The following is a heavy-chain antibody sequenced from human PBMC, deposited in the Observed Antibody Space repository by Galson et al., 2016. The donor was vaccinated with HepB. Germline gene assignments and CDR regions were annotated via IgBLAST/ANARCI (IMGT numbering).Heavy chain of an antibody. V-gene: IGHV1-18*01. J-gene: IGHJ5*02. D-gene: IGHD6-19*01. CDR3: ARRAYSSAVKGLWLDP. CDR2: ISAYNGNT. CDR1: GYTFPNYG. Sequence: SVKVSCKASGYTFPNYGISWVRQAPGQGLEWMGWISAYNGNTNYAQKFQGRVTMTTDTSTTTAYMEVRSLRSGDTAVYYCARRAYSSAVKGLWLDPWGQGTLVTVSS.